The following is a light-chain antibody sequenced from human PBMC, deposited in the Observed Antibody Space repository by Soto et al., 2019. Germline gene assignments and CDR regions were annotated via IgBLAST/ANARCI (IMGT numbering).Light chain of an antibody. V-gene: IGKV1-39*01. CDR1: QSVSGY. J-gene: IGKJ5*01. CDR2: AAS. CDR3: QHYDSLPIT. Sequence: DIQMTQSPSSLSASVGDRVTITCRASQSVSGYLNWYQQKPGKAPKLLIYAASTLQSGVPSRFSGSGSGTDFTLTISRLEPEDFAVFYCQHYDSLPITFGQGTRLEIK.